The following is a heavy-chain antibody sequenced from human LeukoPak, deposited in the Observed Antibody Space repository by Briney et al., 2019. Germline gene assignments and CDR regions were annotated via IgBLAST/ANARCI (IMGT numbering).Heavy chain of an antibody. D-gene: IGHD3-3*01. CDR2: IYYSGST. CDR1: GGSISSADYY. CDR3: ARTYYDFWSGYSTSIAARPLGYYFDY. J-gene: IGHJ4*02. V-gene: IGHV4-30-4*08. Sequence: PSETLSLTCTVSGGSISSADYYWSWIRQPPGKGLEWIGYIYYSGSTSYNPSLKSRVTMSVDTSKNQFSLKLSSVTAADTAVYYCARTYYDFWSGYSTSIAARPLGYYFDYWGQGTLVTVSS.